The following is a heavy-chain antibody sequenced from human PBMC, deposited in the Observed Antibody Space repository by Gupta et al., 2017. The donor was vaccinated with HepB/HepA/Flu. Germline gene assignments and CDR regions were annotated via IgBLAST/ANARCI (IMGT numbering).Heavy chain of an antibody. D-gene: IGHD3-3*01. Sequence: EVQLVESGGGLVQPGGSLRLSCAASGFTFSSYWMSWVRQAPGKGLEWVANIKQDGSEKYYVDSVKGRFTISRDNAKNSLYLQMNSLRAEDTAVYYCARDRAETAFGVLIRGYMDVWGKGTTVTVSS. CDR3: ARDRAETAFGVLIRGYMDV. V-gene: IGHV3-7*01. CDR2: IKQDGSEK. CDR1: GFTFSSYW. J-gene: IGHJ6*03.